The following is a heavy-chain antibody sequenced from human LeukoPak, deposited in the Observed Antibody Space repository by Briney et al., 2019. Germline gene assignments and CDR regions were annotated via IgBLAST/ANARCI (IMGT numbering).Heavy chain of an antibody. V-gene: IGHV1-69*01. CDR3: ARASFTIFGVVIDIHWFDP. D-gene: IGHD3-3*01. J-gene: IGHJ5*02. CDR1: GGTFSSYA. Sequence: GSSVKVSCKAPGGTFSSYAISWVRQAPGQGLEWMGGIIPIFGTASYAQKFQGRVTITADESTSTAYMELSSLRSEDTAVYYCARASFTIFGVVIDIHWFDPWGQGTLVTVSS. CDR2: IIPIFGTA.